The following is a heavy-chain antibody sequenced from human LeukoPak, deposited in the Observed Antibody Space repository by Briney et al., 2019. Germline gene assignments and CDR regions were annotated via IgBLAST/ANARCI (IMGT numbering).Heavy chain of an antibody. CDR2: IYHSGST. CDR1: GYSISSGYY. V-gene: IGHV4-38-2*01. Sequence: PSETLSLTCAVSGYSISSGYYWGWIRQPPGKGLEWIGSIYHSGSTYYNPSLKSRVTISVDTSKNQFSLKLSSVTAADTAVYYCARALDYGDYPFDYWGQGTLVTVPS. CDR3: ARALDYGDYPFDY. J-gene: IGHJ4*02. D-gene: IGHD4-17*01.